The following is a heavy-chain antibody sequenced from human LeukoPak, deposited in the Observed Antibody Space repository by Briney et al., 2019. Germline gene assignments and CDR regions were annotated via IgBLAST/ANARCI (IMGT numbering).Heavy chain of an antibody. CDR3: VAWGNSGNS. CDR1: GFTFSGHW. J-gene: IGHJ3*01. D-gene: IGHD1-26*01. Sequence: GGSLRLSCAASGFTFSGHWMSWVRQAPAKGLEWVAHMNGDGSQIYYMDFVKGRFTISRDNAKNSLYLQMNGLRTEDTAVYYCVAWGNSGNSWGQGTMVIVSS. CDR2: MNGDGSQI. V-gene: IGHV3-7*01.